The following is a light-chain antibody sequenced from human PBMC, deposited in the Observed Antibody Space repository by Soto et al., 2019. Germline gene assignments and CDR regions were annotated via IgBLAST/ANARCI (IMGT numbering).Light chain of an antibody. CDR2: GAS. Sequence: EIWMTQSPATLSVSPGERATLSCRASQGIKDYLAWFQQKPGQAPRLLIYGASTRATAIPARFSGSGSGTEFTLSISSLQSEDFAVYYCQQYNTWPRTFGQGTKVDIK. CDR1: QGIKDY. J-gene: IGKJ1*01. CDR3: QQYNTWPRT. V-gene: IGKV3-15*01.